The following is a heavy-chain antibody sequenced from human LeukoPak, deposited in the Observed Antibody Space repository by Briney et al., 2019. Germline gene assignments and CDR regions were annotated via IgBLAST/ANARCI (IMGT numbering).Heavy chain of an antibody. V-gene: IGHV4-59*01. CDR3: TRSLGVVIHGGMDV. D-gene: IGHD3-3*01. CDR2: IYYTGST. Sequence: KPSETLSLTCTVSGGSISSYHWSWIRQPPGKGLEWIGHIYYTGSTNYNPSLKSRVTISLDTSKNQFSLKLSSVTAADTAVYYCTRSLGVVIHGGMDVWGQGTTVTFSS. J-gene: IGHJ6*02. CDR1: GGSISSYH.